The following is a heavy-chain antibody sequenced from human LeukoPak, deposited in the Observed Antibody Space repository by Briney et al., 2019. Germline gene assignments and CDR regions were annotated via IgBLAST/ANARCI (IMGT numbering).Heavy chain of an antibody. J-gene: IGHJ4*02. Sequence: SETLSLTCTVSGGSISSHYWNWIRQPPGKGLEWIGHLYYSGSTNYNPSLKSRVTISVDASKTQFSLRLTSVNAADTAVYYCARHYAEYSYGYIIDRYYFDYWGQGTLVTVSS. V-gene: IGHV4-59*11. CDR1: GGSISSHY. D-gene: IGHD5-18*01. CDR2: LYYSGST. CDR3: ARHYAEYSYGYIIDRYYFDY.